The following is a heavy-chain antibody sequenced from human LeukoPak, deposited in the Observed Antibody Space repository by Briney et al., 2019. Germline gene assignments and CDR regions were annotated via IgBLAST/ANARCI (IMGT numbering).Heavy chain of an antibody. CDR3: ARDNGYYFDY. Sequence: SETLSLTCAVYGRSFSGYYWSWIRQPPGKGLEWIGEINHSGSTNYNPSLKSRVTISVDTSKNQFSLKLSSVTAADTAVYYCARDNGYYFDYWGQGTLVTVSS. V-gene: IGHV4-34*01. D-gene: IGHD1-14*01. CDR1: GRSFSGYY. CDR2: INHSGST. J-gene: IGHJ4*02.